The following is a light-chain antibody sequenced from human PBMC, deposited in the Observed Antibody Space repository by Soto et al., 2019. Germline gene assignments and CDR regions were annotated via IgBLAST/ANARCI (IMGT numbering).Light chain of an antibody. CDR1: SSNIGSDY. CDR2: ENN. J-gene: IGLJ1*01. CDR3: GTWDSSLSAHV. Sequence: QSVLTQPPSVSAAPGQKVTISCSGSSSNIGSDYVSWYQQLPGTAPKLLIYENNKRPSGIADRFSGSKSGTSATLGITGLQTGDEAVYYCGTWDSSLSAHVFGSGTKVTVL. V-gene: IGLV1-51*02.